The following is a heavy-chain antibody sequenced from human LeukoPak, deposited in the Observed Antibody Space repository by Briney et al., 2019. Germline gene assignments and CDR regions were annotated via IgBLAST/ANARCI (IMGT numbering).Heavy chain of an antibody. Sequence: GGPRRLSSAAPGIPFTTNTMNGGGQAPGKGLDWVSGITGTAASTSYPDSVKGRFTISRDNSTDTPSLQMNNMRAEATAVYYCAKEGPNWGRDCFDYWGQGTLVTVSS. D-gene: IGHD7-27*01. CDR2: ITGTAAST. CDR1: GIPFTTNT. J-gene: IGHJ4*02. V-gene: IGHV3-23*01. CDR3: AKEGPNWGRDCFDY.